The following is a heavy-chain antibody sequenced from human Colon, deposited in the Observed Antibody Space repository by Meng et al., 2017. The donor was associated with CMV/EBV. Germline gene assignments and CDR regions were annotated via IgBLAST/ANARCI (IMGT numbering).Heavy chain of an antibody. V-gene: IGHV3-30*04. CDR2: ISSDGRRK. D-gene: IGHD2-21*01. Sequence: GESLKISCAASGFTFSSYAMHWVRQAPGKGLEWVAFISSDGRRKYYADSVKGRFTISRDNSESTLFLQMNSLRLEGTALYYCARDQIDCYTCDYWGQGTLVTVSS. CDR3: ARDQIDCYTCDY. J-gene: IGHJ4*02. CDR1: GFTFSSYA.